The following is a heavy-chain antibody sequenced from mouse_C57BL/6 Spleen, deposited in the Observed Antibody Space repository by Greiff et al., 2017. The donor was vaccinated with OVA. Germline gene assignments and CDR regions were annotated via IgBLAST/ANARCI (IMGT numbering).Heavy chain of an antibody. J-gene: IGHJ2*01. Sequence: EVHLVESEGGLVQPGSSMKLSCTASGFTFSDYYMAWVRQVPEKGLEWVANINYDGSSTYYLDSLKSRFIISRDNAKNILYLQRSSLKSEDTATYDCARDGGRGGYYFDYWGQGTTLTVSS. CDR1: GFTFSDYY. CDR3: ARDGGRGGYYFDY. CDR2: INYDGSST. V-gene: IGHV5-16*01. D-gene: IGHD3-3*01.